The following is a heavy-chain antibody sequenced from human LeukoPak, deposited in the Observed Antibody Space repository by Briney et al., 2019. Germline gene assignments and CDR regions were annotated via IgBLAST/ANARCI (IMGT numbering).Heavy chain of an antibody. CDR2: INSDGIST. D-gene: IGHD3-16*01. J-gene: IGHJ4*02. CDR3: ATDGSYGLTY. CDR1: GVSFSRTW. Sequence: GGSLRLSCAASGVSFSRTWMHWVRQAPGKGLVWVSHINSDGISTTYADSVKDRFTISRDNTKDMVYLQMNSLRAEDTAVYYCATDGSYGLTYWGQGTLVTVSS. V-gene: IGHV3-74*01.